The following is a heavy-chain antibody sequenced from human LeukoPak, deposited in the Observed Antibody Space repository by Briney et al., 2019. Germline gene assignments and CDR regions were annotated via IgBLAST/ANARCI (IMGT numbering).Heavy chain of an antibody. CDR3: ARAGYRQQLVHYFDY. Sequence: SVKVSCKASGYTFSSYTISWVRQAPGQGLEWMGRIIPILGIANYAQKFQGRVTITADKSTSTAYMELSSLRSEDTAVYYCARAGYRQQLVHYFDYWGQGTLVTVSS. CDR2: IIPILGIA. J-gene: IGHJ4*02. CDR1: GYTFSSYT. D-gene: IGHD6-13*01. V-gene: IGHV1-69*02.